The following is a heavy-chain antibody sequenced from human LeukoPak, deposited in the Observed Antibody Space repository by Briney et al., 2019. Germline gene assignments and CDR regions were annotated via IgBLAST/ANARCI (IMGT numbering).Heavy chain of an antibody. CDR1: GFTFTSSA. J-gene: IGHJ4*02. CDR2: IVVGSGNT. CDR3: AADGGYYDSSGSIFDY. V-gene: IGHV1-58*02. Sequence: SVKVSCKASGFTFTSSAMQWVRQARGQRLEWIGWIVVGSGNTNYAQKFQERVTITRDMSTSTAYMELSSLRSEDTAVYYCAADGGYYDSSGSIFDYWGQGTLVTVSS. D-gene: IGHD3-22*01.